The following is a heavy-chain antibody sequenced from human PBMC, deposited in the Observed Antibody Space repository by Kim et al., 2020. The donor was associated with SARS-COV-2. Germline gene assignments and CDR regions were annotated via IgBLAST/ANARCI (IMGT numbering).Heavy chain of an antibody. CDR2: ISSSSSYT. D-gene: IGHD6-13*01. V-gene: IGHV3-11*05. J-gene: IGHJ4*02. CDR1: GFTFSDYY. Sequence: GGSLRLSCAASGFTFSDYYMSWIRQAPGKGLEWVSYISSSSSYTNYADSVKGRFTISRDNAKNSLYLQMNSLRAEDTAVYYCARVRRDRLAAAGRPPRYYFDYWGQGTLVTVSS. CDR3: ARVRRDRLAAAGRPPRYYFDY.